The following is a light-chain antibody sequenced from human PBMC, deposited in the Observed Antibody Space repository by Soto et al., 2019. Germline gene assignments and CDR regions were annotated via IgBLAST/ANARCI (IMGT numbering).Light chain of an antibody. CDR3: QQYYATPYT. J-gene: IGKJ2*01. V-gene: IGKV4-1*01. Sequence: DIVMTQSPDSLAVSLGERATINCKSSQSVLYSSNNQNYLAWYQQKPGQPPKLHIYWASTRESGVPDRFSGSGSGTDFTLTISSLQAEDVAVYYCQQYYATPYTFGQGPRLEIK. CDR2: WAS. CDR1: QSVLYSSNNQNY.